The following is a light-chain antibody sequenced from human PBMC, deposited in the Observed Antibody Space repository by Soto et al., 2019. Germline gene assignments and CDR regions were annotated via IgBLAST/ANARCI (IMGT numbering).Light chain of an antibody. CDR1: SSNIGAGYD. J-gene: IGLJ2*01. Sequence: SVLTQPPSVSGAPGQRVTLSCTGSSSNIGAGYDVHWYQQLPGTAPKLLIYGNSNRPSGVPDRFSGSKSGPSASRAITGLQAEDEADYYCQSYDSSLSHVVFGGGTKLTVL. CDR3: QSYDSSLSHVV. V-gene: IGLV1-40*01. CDR2: GNS.